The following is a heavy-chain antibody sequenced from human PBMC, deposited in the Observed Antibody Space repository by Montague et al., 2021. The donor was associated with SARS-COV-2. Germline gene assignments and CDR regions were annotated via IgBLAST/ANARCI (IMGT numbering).Heavy chain of an antibody. Sequence: SETLSLTCTASGGSISGYYWTWIRQPPGKELEWIGYIFYNGDTNYNPSLKSRVSISVDTSKNQFSLKLIAVTAADTAVYFCATHRQHHNHWGQGAMVAVSS. V-gene: IGHV4-59*08. CDR3: ATHRQHHNH. CDR1: GGSISGYY. J-gene: IGHJ5*02. D-gene: IGHD6-13*01. CDR2: IFYNGDT.